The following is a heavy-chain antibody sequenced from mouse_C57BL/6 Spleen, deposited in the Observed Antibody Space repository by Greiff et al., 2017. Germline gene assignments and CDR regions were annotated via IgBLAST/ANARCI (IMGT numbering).Heavy chain of an antibody. CDR3: TRKNYRYYFDY. D-gene: IGHD2-14*01. V-gene: IGHV1-15*01. J-gene: IGHJ2*01. Sequence: QVQLQQSGAELVRPGASVTLSCKASGYTFTDYEMHWVKQTPVHGLEWIGAIDPETGGTAYNQKFKGKAILTADKSSSTAYMELRSLTSEDSAVYYCTRKNYRYYFDYTGQGTTLTVSS. CDR1: GYTFTDYE. CDR2: IDPETGGT.